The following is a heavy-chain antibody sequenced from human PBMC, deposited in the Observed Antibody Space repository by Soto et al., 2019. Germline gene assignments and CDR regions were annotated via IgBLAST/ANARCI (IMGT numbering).Heavy chain of an antibody. CDR2: INPSGGST. CDR3: ARGGAYYYDLPALGAFDI. J-gene: IGHJ3*02. V-gene: IGHV1-46*01. D-gene: IGHD3-22*01. CDR1: GYTFTSYY. Sequence: ASVKVSCKASGYTFTSYYMHWVRQAPGQGLEWMGIINPSGGSTSYAQKFQGRVTMTRDTSTSTVYMELSSLRSEDTAVYYCARGGAYYYDLPALGAFDIWGQGTMVTGSS.